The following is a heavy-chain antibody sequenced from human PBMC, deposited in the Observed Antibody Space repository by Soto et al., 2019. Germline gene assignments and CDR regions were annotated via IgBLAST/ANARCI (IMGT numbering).Heavy chain of an antibody. CDR3: AREDRAPLGYGMDV. J-gene: IGHJ6*02. CDR2: IYYSGST. Sequence: SETLSLTCTVSGGSISSGGYYWSWIRQHPGKGLEWIGYIYYSGSTYYNPSLKSRVTISVDTSKNQFSLKLSSVTAADTAVYYCAREDRAPLGYGMDVWGQGTTVTVSS. V-gene: IGHV4-31*03. CDR1: GGSISSGGYY.